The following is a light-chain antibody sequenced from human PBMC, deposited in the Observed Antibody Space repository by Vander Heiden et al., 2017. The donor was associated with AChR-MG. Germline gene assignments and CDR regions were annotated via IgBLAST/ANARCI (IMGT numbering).Light chain of an antibody. CDR2: ATS. Sequence: DIQMTQSPSSLSASVGDRVTITCRASQSISSYLNWYQQKPVKAPKLLSYATSSLQSGVPSRFSGSGSGTDFTLTISSLQPEDFATYYCQQRDGTPHTFGQGTKLEIK. CDR3: QQRDGTPHT. V-gene: IGKV1-39*01. J-gene: IGKJ2*01. CDR1: QSISSY.